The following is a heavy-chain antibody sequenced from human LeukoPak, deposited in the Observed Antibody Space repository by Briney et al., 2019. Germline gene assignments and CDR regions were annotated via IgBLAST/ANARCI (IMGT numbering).Heavy chain of an antibody. Sequence: SETLSLTCTVSGGSISSSNYYWGWIRQPPGKGLEWIGSIYYSGSTYYNPSLKSRVTISVDTSKNQFSLKLSSVTAADTAVYYCARGLCSGGSCYPSYWGQGTLVTVSS. V-gene: IGHV4-39*07. CDR3: ARGLCSGGSCYPSY. CDR1: GGSISSSNYY. CDR2: IYYSGST. J-gene: IGHJ4*02. D-gene: IGHD2-15*01.